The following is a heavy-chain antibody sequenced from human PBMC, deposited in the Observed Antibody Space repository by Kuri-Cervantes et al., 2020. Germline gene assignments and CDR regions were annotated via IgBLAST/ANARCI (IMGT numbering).Heavy chain of an antibody. J-gene: IGHJ4*02. CDR2: ITPFNGNT. D-gene: IGHD1-14*01. Sequence: ASVKVSCKASGYTFTSYAMHWVRQAPGQRLEWMGWITPFNGNTNYAQNFQGRVTITRDTSASTAYMELSSLRSEDTAVYYCARDFTVKTGIDYWGQGTLVTVSS. CDR1: GYTFTSYA. CDR3: ARDFTVKTGIDY. V-gene: IGHV1-3*01.